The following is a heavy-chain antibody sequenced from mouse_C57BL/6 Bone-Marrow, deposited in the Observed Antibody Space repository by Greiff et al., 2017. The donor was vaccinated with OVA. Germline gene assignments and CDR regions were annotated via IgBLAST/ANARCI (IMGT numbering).Heavy chain of an antibody. CDR1: GYAFSSSW. J-gene: IGHJ3*01. Sequence: VQGVESGPELVKPGASVKISCKASGYAFSSSWMNWVKQRPGKGLEWIGRIYPGDGDTNYNGKFKGKATLTADKSSSTAYMQLSSLTSEDSAVYFCASGAYGSSPFAYWGQGTLVTVSA. D-gene: IGHD1-1*01. CDR2: IYPGDGDT. CDR3: ASGAYGSSPFAY. V-gene: IGHV1-82*01.